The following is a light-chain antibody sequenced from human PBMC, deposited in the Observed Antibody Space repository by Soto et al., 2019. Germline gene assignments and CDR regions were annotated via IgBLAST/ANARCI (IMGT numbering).Light chain of an antibody. Sequence: EIVMTQSPATLSVSPGERATLSCRASQSVSSSITWYQHRPGQTPRPLMHGTSIRAVGIPARFSGSGSGTEFTLTISSLQSEDFAVYYCKQYSEWPLTFGQGTKVEMK. J-gene: IGKJ1*01. V-gene: IGKV3-15*01. CDR1: QSVSSS. CDR3: KQYSEWPLT. CDR2: GTS.